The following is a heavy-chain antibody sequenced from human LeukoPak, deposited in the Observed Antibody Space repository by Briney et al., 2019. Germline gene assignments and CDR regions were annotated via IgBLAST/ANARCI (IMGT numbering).Heavy chain of an antibody. V-gene: IGHV4-39*01. J-gene: IGHJ3*02. Sequence: TSSETLSLTCTVSGGSTSSSSSYWGWIRQPPGKGLEWIGNIYYSGSTYYNPSLKSRVTISVDTSKNQFSLKLSSVTAADTAMYYCARSPRYFDWLLSVAFDIWGQGTMVTVSS. CDR1: GGSTSSSSSY. CDR3: ARSPRYFDWLLSVAFDI. CDR2: IYYSGST. D-gene: IGHD3-9*01.